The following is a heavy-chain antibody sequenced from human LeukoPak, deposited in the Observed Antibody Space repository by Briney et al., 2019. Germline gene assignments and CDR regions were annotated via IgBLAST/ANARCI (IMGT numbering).Heavy chain of an antibody. V-gene: IGHV4-61*08. CDR3: ARVVGHGDIVVVVAAKNGKTMLAPGYYFDY. CDR2: IYYSGST. Sequence: SETLSLTCAVSGGSISSGGYSWSWIRQPPGKGLEWIGYIYYSGSTNYNPSLKSRVTISVDTSKNQFSLKLSSVTAADTAVYYCARVVGHGDIVVVVAAKNGKTMLAPGYYFDYWGQGTLVTVSS. J-gene: IGHJ4*02. CDR1: GGSISSGGYS. D-gene: IGHD2-15*01.